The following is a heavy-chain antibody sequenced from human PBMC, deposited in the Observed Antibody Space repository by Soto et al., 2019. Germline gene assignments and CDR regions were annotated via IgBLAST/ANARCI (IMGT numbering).Heavy chain of an antibody. CDR2: ITSSSSSI. Sequence: GSLRLSCAASGFTFSAYNMNWVRQPPGKGLEWVSSITSSSSSIYYADSLKGRFTISRDNAKNSLYLQMNSLRVEDTAVYYCASHYGDNGWFDPWGQGTLVTVSS. V-gene: IGHV3-21*06. CDR1: GFTFSAYN. CDR3: ASHYGDNGWFDP. J-gene: IGHJ5*02. D-gene: IGHD4-17*01.